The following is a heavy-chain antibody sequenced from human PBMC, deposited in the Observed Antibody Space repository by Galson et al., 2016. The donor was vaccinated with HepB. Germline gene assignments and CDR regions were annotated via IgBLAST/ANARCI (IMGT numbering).Heavy chain of an antibody. CDR1: GGSITSGNYH. D-gene: IGHD3-10*01. CDR3: ARGTTMDGMDV. J-gene: IGHJ6*02. V-gene: IGHV4-39*01. Sequence: SETLSLTCSVSGGSITSGNYHWGWIRQPPGKGLEWIGSIYFSGGTYYNLSLKSRVTISIDTSKNQFSLKMKSVTAADTAVYYCARGTTMDGMDVWGQGTTVTVSS. CDR2: IYFSGGT.